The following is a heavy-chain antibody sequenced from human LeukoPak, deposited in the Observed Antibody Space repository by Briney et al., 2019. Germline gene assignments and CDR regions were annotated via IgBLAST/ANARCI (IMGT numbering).Heavy chain of an antibody. CDR3: ASTVVPAAMMPGYLDLDI. J-gene: IGHJ3*02. Sequence: GGSLRLSCAASGFTFSSYWMHWVRQAPGKGLVWVSRINSDGSSTSYADSVKGRFTISRDNAKNTLYLQMNSLRAEDTAVYYCASTVVPAAMMPGYLDLDIWGQGTMVTVSS. CDR2: INSDGSST. D-gene: IGHD2-2*01. CDR1: GFTFSSYW. V-gene: IGHV3-74*01.